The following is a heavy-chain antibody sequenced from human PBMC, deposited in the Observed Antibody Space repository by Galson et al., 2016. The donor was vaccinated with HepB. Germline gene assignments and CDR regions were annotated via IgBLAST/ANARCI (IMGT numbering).Heavy chain of an antibody. CDR1: GFTFSSYW. V-gene: IGHV3-7*01. Sequence: SLRLSCAASGFTFSSYWMSWVRQAPGKGLEWVANVKQDGSEKYYVDSVKGRFTISRDNAENSLYLQMNSLRAKDTAVYYCARDGPHDFWSGYPFDYWGQGTLVTVSS. CDR3: ARDGPHDFWSGYPFDY. D-gene: IGHD3-3*01. J-gene: IGHJ4*02. CDR2: VKQDGSEK.